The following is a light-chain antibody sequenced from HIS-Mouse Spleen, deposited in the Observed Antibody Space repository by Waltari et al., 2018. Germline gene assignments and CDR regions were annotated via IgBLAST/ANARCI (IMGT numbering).Light chain of an antibody. J-gene: IGKJ2*01. Sequence: EIVMTQSPATLSVSPGERATLSCRASQSVSSNLAWYQQKPGQAPRLLIYGASTRATGIPARFSGSGSGTEFTLTISSMQSEDFAVYYCQQYNNWPPSDRQYTFGQGTKLEIK. CDR1: QSVSSN. CDR2: GAS. CDR3: QQYNNWPPSDRQYT. V-gene: IGKV3-15*01.